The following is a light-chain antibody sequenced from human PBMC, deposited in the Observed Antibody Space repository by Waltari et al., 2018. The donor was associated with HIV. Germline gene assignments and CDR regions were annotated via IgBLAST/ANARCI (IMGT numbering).Light chain of an antibody. J-gene: IGLJ2*01. V-gene: IGLV2-14*03. CDR2: DVS. Sequence: QSALTQPASVSGSPGQSITISCTGTSSDVGGYNYVSWYQQHPGKAPKLMIYDVSKRPSGVSNRFSGSKSGNPASLTISGLQAEDEADYYCSSYTSSSALYVVFGGGTKLTVL. CDR3: SSYTSSSALYVV. CDR1: SSDVGGYNY.